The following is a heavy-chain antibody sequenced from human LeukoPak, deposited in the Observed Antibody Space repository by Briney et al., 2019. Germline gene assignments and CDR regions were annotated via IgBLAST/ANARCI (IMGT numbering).Heavy chain of an antibody. J-gene: IGHJ4*02. CDR2: INYSGST. CDR3: ARTAQTGYSSSWYAGY. Sequence: SETLSLTCTVSGGSISSGDYYWSWIRQPPGKGLEWIGYINYSGSTYYNPSLKSRVTISVDTSKNQFSLKLSSVTAADTAVYYCARTAQTGYSSSWYAGYWGQGTLVTVSS. CDR1: GGSISSGDYY. V-gene: IGHV4-30-4*01. D-gene: IGHD6-13*01.